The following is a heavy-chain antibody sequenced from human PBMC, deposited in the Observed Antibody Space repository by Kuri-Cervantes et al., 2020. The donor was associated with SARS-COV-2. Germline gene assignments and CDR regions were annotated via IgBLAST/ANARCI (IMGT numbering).Heavy chain of an antibody. V-gene: IGHV3-49*04. D-gene: IGHD3-3*01. CDR1: GFTFGDYA. Sequence: GESLKISCTAFGFTFGDYAMSWVRQAPGKGLEWVGFIRSKAYGGTTEYAASVKGRFTISRDDSKSIAYLQMNSLKTEDTAVYYCTRDDFWSGYFNYWGQGTLVTVSS. J-gene: IGHJ4*02. CDR3: TRDDFWSGYFNY. CDR2: IRSKAYGGTT.